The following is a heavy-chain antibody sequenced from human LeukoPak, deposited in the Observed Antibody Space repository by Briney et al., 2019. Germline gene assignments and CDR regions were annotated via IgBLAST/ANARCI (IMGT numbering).Heavy chain of an antibody. CDR3: ARHPYDIMETRYYMDV. Sequence: GGSLRLSCAASGFNFSSYEMNWVRQAPGKGLEWVSYIHNSGSKKYYADSVRGRFTISRDNAKNSLYLQMNSLRAEDTAVYYCARHPYDIMETRYYMDVWGKGTTVTVSS. V-gene: IGHV3-48*03. D-gene: IGHD3-9*01. CDR2: IHNSGSKK. J-gene: IGHJ6*03. CDR1: GFNFSSYE.